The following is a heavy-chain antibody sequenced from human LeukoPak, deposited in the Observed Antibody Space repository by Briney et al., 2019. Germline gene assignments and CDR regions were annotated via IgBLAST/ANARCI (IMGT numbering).Heavy chain of an antibody. V-gene: IGHV4-59*01. CDR2: IYYSGRT. Sequence: PSETLSLTCTVSGGSISSYYWSWIRQPPGKGLEWIGSIYYSGRTYYNPSLKSRVTISVDTSKNQFSLKLSSVTAADTAVYYCAREYYYDPYNWFDPWGQGTLVTVSS. CDR3: AREYYYDPYNWFDP. J-gene: IGHJ5*02. D-gene: IGHD3-22*01. CDR1: GGSISSYY.